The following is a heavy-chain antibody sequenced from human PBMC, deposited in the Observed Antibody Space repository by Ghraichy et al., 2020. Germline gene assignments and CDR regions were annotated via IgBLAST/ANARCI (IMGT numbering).Heavy chain of an antibody. V-gene: IGHV3-21*01. D-gene: IGHD3-16*01. CDR2: ISSSSSYI. Sequence: GGSLRLSCAASGFTFSSYSMNWVRQAPGKGLEWVSSISSSSSYIYYADSVKGRFTISRDNAKNSLYLQMNSLRAEDTAVYYCARAGNKLRDNWFDPWGQGTLVTVSS. J-gene: IGHJ5*02. CDR1: GFTFSSYS. CDR3: ARAGNKLRDNWFDP.